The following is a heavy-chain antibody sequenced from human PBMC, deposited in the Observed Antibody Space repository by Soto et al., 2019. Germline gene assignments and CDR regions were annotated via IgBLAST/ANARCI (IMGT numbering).Heavy chain of an antibody. D-gene: IGHD1-26*01. Sequence: EVQLVESGGGLVQPGGSLRLSCAASKFSFSGYWMHWVRQAPGKGLMWVSRVNPDGSTTTYADSVKGRFTISGDNAKNTVFLQMNSLRADDTAVYYCAKVASGSYDWFDPWGQGTLVTVSS. J-gene: IGHJ5*02. CDR2: VNPDGSTT. CDR1: KFSFSGYW. CDR3: AKVASGSYDWFDP. V-gene: IGHV3-74*01.